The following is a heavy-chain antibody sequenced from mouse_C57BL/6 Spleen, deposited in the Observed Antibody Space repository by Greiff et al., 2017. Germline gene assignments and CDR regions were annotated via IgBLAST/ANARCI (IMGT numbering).Heavy chain of an antibody. CDR1: GFTFNTYA. D-gene: IGHD1-1*01. V-gene: IGHV10-3*01. CDR3: AMPGLRYYFDY. CDR2: IRSKSSNYAT. J-gene: IGHJ2*01. Sequence: EVQLVESGGGLVQPKGSLKLSCAASGFTFNTYAMHWVRQAPGKGLEWVARIRSKSSNYATYYADSVKDRFTISRDNAKNALFLQMTSLRSEDTAMYYCAMPGLRYYFDYWGQGTTLPVTS.